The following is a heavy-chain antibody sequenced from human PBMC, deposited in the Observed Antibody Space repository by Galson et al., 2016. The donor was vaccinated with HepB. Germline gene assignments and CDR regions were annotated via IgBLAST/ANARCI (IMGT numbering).Heavy chain of an antibody. CDR3: VGDINWGKRGLPDALGDY. V-gene: IGHV1-18*04. CDR2: ISAYNGNT. Sequence: SVKVSCKAYGYTFTRYGISWVRQAPGQGLEWLGWISAYNGNTEYAQNVQGRVTMTTETYTSTAYMELLSLKTDDTAVYYCVGDINWGKRGLPDALGDYWGQGTLVTVSS. J-gene: IGHJ4*02. D-gene: IGHD7-27*01. CDR1: GYTFTRYG.